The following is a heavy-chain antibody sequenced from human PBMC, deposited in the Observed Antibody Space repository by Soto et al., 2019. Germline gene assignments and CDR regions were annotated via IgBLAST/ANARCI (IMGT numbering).Heavy chain of an antibody. CDR3: ARHPYYYDSSGYYVHYFDY. D-gene: IGHD3-22*01. CDR1: GGTFSSYA. CDR2: IIPIFGTA. V-gene: IGHV1-69*13. Sequence: ASVKVSCKASGGTFSSYAISWVRQAPGQGLEWMGGIIPIFGTANYAQKFQGRVTITADESTSTAYMELSSLRSEDTAVYYCARHPYYYDSSGYYVHYFDYWGQGTLVTVSS. J-gene: IGHJ4*02.